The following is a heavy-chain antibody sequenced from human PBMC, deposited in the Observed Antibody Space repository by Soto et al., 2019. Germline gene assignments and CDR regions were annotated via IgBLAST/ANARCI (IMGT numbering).Heavy chain of an antibody. V-gene: IGHV4-59*01. CDR3: ARGYWFDP. J-gene: IGHJ5*02. CDR1: GGSIFSDD. Sequence: XETLSLTCTVSGGSIFSDDWTWIRQPPGKGLEWIGYISRSGSSSFAPSLKGRVTFSTDTSKNQVSLKMTYVTVADTAVYYCARGYWFDPWGPGNLVTVSS. CDR2: ISRSGSS.